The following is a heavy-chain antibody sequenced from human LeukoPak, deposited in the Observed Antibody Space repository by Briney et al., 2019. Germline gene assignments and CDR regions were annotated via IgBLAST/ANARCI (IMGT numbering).Heavy chain of an antibody. D-gene: IGHD3-3*01. CDR1: GYSISSGYY. CDR2: IYHSGST. V-gene: IGHV4-38-2*01. CDR3: ARGRDFWSGYSNWFDP. J-gene: IGHJ5*02. Sequence: SETLSLTCAVSGYSISSGYYWGRIRQPPGKGLEWIGSIYHSGSTYYNPSLKSRVTISVDTSKNQFSLKLSSVTAADTAVYYCARGRDFWSGYSNWFDPWGQGTLVTVSS.